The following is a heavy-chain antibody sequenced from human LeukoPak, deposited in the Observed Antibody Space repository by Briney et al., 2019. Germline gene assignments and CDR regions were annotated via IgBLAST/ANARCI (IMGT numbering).Heavy chain of an antibody. J-gene: IGHJ4*02. CDR3: ARDYTTYYYGSGTIDY. Sequence: GGSLRLSCTVSGFTVSSNSMSWVRQAPGKGLEWVSSISSSSSYIYYADSVKGRFTISRDNAKNSLYLQMNSLRAEDTAVYYCARDYTTYYYGSGTIDYWGQGTLVTVSS. CDR2: ISSSSSYI. V-gene: IGHV3-21*01. CDR1: GFTVSSNS. D-gene: IGHD3-10*01.